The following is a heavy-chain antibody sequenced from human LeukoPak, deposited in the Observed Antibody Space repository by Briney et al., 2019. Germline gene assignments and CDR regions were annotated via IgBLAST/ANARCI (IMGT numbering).Heavy chain of an antibody. D-gene: IGHD3-10*01. V-gene: IGHV4-39*02. CDR1: GGSIASSSYY. J-gene: IGHJ5*01. CDR2: VFRTGTT. CDR3: ARRVGFYGSGSLNYFDP. Sequence: SETLSLTCSASGGSIASSSYYWGWIRQPPGKGLEWIGSVFRTGTTYYSASLKSRVSISVDTSKNDFALKLASVTAADTAMYFCARRVGFYGSGSLNYFDPWGQGILVSVSS.